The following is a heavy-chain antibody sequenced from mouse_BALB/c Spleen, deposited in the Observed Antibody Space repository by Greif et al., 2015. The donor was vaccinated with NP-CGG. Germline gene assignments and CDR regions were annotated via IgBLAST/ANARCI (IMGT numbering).Heavy chain of an antibody. Sequence: QVQPQQYGAELMKPGASVKISCKATGYTFSSYWLEWVKQRPGHGLAWIGEILPGSGSTNYNEKFKGKATFTADTSSNTADMQLSSLTSEDSAVYYCARSDYRYDVDCWGQGTTLTLAS. V-gene: IGHV1-9*01. CDR3: ARSDYRYDVDC. D-gene: IGHD2-14*01. CDR1: GYTFSSYW. CDR2: ILPGSGST. J-gene: IGHJ2*01.